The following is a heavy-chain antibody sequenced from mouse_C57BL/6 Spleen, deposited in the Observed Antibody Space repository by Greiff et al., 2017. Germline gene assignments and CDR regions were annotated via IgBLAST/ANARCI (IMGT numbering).Heavy chain of an antibody. Sequence: QVQLQQPGAELVRPGSSVTLSCKASGYTFTSYWMDWVKQRPGQGLEWIGNSYPSDSETHYNQQFKDKATVTVDKSSSTAYMQLSSLTSEDSAVYYCAREGVTTHYCGMDYWGQGTSVTVSS. V-gene: IGHV1-61*01. CDR2: SYPSDSET. CDR1: GYTFTSYW. CDR3: AREGVTTHYCGMDY. J-gene: IGHJ4*01. D-gene: IGHD2-5*01.